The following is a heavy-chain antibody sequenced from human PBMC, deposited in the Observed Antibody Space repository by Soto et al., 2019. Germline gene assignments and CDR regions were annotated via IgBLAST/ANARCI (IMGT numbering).Heavy chain of an antibody. V-gene: IGHV4-34*01. CDR3: ARGGSNDWQVAFDI. CDR1: GGSFSTYH. D-gene: IGHD3-9*01. Sequence: PWETLSLTCVVSGGSFSTYHYNWIRQSPGKGLEWIGEINHSGNNNYSPSLKSRVTMSLDTSKNQFSLKLTSVTAADTAVYYCARGGSNDWQVAFDIWGQGTMVTV. CDR2: INHSGNN. J-gene: IGHJ3*02.